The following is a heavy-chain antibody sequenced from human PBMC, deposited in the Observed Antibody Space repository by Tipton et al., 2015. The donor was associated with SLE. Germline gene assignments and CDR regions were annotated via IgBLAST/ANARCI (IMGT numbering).Heavy chain of an antibody. CDR3: AREDSSSWFYTRFDP. CDR2: IYYSGST. Sequence: TLSLTCTVSGGSISSYYWSWIRQPPGRGLEWIGYIYYSGSTNYNPSLKSRVTISVDTSKNQFSLKLSSVTAADTAVYYRAREDSSSWFYTRFDPWGQGTLVTVSS. V-gene: IGHV4-59*01. CDR1: GGSISSYY. J-gene: IGHJ5*02. D-gene: IGHD2-2*02.